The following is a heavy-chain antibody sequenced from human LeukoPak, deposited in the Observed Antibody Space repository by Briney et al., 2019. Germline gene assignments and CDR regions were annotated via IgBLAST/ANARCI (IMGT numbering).Heavy chain of an antibody. CDR1: GGSISSSSYY. CDR3: AKQDYEVDY. D-gene: IGHD4-17*01. J-gene: IGHJ4*02. V-gene: IGHV4-39*01. CDR2: IYYSGST. Sequence: PSETLSLTCTVSGGSISSSSYYWGWIRQPPGKGLEWIGSIYYSGSTYYNPSLKSRVTISVDTSKNQFSLKLSSVTAADTAVYYCAKQDYEVDYWGQGTLVTVSS.